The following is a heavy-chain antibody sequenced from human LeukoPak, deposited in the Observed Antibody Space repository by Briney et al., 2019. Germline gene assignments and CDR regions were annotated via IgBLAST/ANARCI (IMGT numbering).Heavy chain of an antibody. V-gene: IGHV1-46*01. CDR3: ARDQEGFDY. Sequence: ASVKVSCKESGYTFTSNYIHWVRQAPGQGLERMGMIYPRDGSTSYAQKFQGRVTVTRDTSTSTVHMELSGLRSEDTAVYYCARDQEGFDYWGQGTLVTVSS. J-gene: IGHJ4*02. CDR2: IYPRDGST. CDR1: GYTFTSNY.